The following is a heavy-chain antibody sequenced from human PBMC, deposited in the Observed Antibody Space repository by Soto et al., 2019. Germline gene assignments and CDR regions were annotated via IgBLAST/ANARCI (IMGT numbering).Heavy chain of an antibody. Sequence: SETLSLTCTVSGGSIRSSNYYWAWVRQPPGKGLEWIANIYYSGDTYFHPSLRSRLTVSVDTSKNQFSLKLSSLTAADTAMYYCASLQVPGNFDYWGQGTLVTVS. CDR2: IYYSGDT. J-gene: IGHJ4*02. D-gene: IGHD6-13*01. V-gene: IGHV4-39*01. CDR1: GGSIRSSNYY. CDR3: ASLQVPGNFDY.